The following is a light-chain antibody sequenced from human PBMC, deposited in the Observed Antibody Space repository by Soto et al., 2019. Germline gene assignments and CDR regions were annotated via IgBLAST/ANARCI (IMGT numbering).Light chain of an antibody. Sequence: ETVMTQSPVTLSASPGERATLSCWASQTVYSNLAWYQQKPGQAPRLLIYSASTRATGIPASFSGSGSGTEFTVTISSLQSEDFAVYYCQQYNAWPLTFGGGTKVEIK. V-gene: IGKV3-15*01. J-gene: IGKJ4*01. CDR1: QTVYSN. CDR2: SAS. CDR3: QQYNAWPLT.